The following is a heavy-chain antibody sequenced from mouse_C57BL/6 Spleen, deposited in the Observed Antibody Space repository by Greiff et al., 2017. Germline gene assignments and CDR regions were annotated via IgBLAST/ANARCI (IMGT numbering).Heavy chain of an antibody. V-gene: IGHV1-18*01. D-gene: IGHD1-1*02. CDR3: ARPYGWFDY. CDR2: INPNNGGT. J-gene: IGHJ2*01. CDR1: GYTFTDYN. Sequence: VHVKQSGPELVKPGASVKIPCKASGYTFTDYNMDWVKQSHGKSLEWIGDINPNNGGTIYNQKFKGKATLTVDKSSSTAYMELRSLTSEDTAVYYCARPYGWFDYWGQGTTLTVSS.